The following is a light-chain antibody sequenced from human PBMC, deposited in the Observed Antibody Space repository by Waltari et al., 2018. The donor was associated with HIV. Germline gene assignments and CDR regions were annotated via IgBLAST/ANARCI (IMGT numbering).Light chain of an antibody. Sequence: DIVLTQSPLSLPVTPAEPASLSCRASQSLLHNNGYNYLDWYLQRPGQSPQLLIYLASHRASGVPERFSGSGSGTNFTLKISRVEAEDVGIYFCLQLLHTPRLSFGPGTKLDI. CDR3: LQLLHTPRLS. J-gene: IGKJ3*01. CDR1: QSLLHNNGYNY. CDR2: LAS. V-gene: IGKV2-28*01.